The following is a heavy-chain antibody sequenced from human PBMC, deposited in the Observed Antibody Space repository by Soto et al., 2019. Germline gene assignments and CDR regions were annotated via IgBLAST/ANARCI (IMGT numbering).Heavy chain of an antibody. Sequence: GESLKISCKASGYSFSTYWIAWVRQRPGKGLDWMGIIYPGDSDTRYSPSFQGQVTISVDNSIDTAYLEWTTLRASDSAMYYCARVKYYDSSGYSVWGQGTLVTVSS. CDR2: IYPGDSDT. CDR3: ARVKYYDSSGYSV. V-gene: IGHV5-51*01. J-gene: IGHJ4*02. D-gene: IGHD3-22*01. CDR1: GYSFSTYW.